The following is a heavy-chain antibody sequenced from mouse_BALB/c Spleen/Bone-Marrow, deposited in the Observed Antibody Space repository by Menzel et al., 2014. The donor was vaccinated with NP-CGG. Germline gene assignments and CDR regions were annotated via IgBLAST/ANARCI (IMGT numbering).Heavy chain of an antibody. D-gene: IGHD2-10*01. Sequence: VQLQQSGAELVKPGASVKLSCKASGYTFTSYYRYWVKQRPGQGLEWIGEINPSNGGTNFNERFKSKASLTVDKSSSTAYMQLNSLTSEDSAVYYCTRRSLLSDCYSMDYWGQGTSVTVSS. CDR2: INPSNGGT. J-gene: IGHJ4*01. CDR1: GYTFTSYY. V-gene: IGHV1S81*02. CDR3: TRRSLLSDCYSMDY.